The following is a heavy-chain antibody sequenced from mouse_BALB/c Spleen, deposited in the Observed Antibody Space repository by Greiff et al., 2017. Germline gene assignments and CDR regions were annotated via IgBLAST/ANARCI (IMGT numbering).Heavy chain of an antibody. CDR2: IVPANGNT. J-gene: IGHJ4*01. D-gene: IGHD2-4*01. CDR1: GFNIKDTY. Sequence: EVKLMESGAELVKPGASVKLSCTASGFNIKDTYMHWVKQRPEQGLEWIGRIVPANGNTKYDPKFQGKATITADTSSNTAYHQLSSLTSEDTAVYYCARGYYDYDNYAMDYWGQGTSVTVSS. V-gene: IGHV14-3*02. CDR3: ARGYYDYDNYAMDY.